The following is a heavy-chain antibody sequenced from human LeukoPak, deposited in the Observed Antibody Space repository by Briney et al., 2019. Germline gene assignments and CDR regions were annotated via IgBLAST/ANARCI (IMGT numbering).Heavy chain of an antibody. Sequence: SGGSLRLSCAASGFTFNNYWMSWVRQAPGKGLEWVANIKKDGNEKYYEDSVKGRFTISRDNAKNSLYLQMNSLRAEDTAVYYCARDVRGGHFDYWGQGTLVTVSS. V-gene: IGHV3-7*01. CDR3: ARDVRGGHFDY. J-gene: IGHJ4*02. CDR2: IKKDGNEK. CDR1: GFTFNNYW. D-gene: IGHD2-15*01.